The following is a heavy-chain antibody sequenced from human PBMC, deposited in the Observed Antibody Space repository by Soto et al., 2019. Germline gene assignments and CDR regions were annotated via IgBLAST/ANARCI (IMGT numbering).Heavy chain of an antibody. J-gene: IGHJ4*02. CDR3: VRGRVMITFGVVIVIDY. CDR1: RYTFTSYD. V-gene: IGHV1-8*01. D-gene: IGHD3-16*02. Sequence: QVQLVQSGAAMKKPGASVKVSCKASRYTFTSYDINWVRQATGQGLEWMGWINPNTGYTDYAQKFQGRVTMTGNTSITTAYMELSSLRSEDTAVYYCVRGRVMITFGVVIVIDYWGQGSPVTVSS. CDR2: INPNTGYT.